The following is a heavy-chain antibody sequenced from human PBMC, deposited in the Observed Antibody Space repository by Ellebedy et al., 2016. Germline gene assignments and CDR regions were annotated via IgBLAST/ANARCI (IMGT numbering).Heavy chain of an antibody. J-gene: IGHJ4*02. V-gene: IGHV3-21*01. CDR2: ISSSSYI. CDR1: GFTFSSYS. D-gene: IGHD2-2*01. Sequence: GGSLRLSXAASGFTFSSYSMNWVRQAPGKGLEWVSSISSSSYIYYADSVKGRFTISRDNAKNSLYLQMNSLRAEDTAVYYCASLGYCSSTSCSPSTGDYWGQGTLVTVSS. CDR3: ASLGYCSSTSCSPSTGDY.